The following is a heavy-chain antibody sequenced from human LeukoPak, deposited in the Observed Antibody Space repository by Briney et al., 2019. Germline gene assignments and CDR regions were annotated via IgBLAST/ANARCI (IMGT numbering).Heavy chain of an antibody. Sequence: SETLSLTCTVSGGSISTSNYYWNWIRQPAGKGLEWIGRIYSSGSTNYNPSLKSRVTISVDTSKNQFSLKLSSVTAADTAVYYCAREDTAMVIPFDYWGQGTLVTISS. CDR2: IYSSGST. J-gene: IGHJ4*02. CDR3: AREDTAMVIPFDY. CDR1: GGSISTSNYY. V-gene: IGHV4-61*02. D-gene: IGHD5-18*01.